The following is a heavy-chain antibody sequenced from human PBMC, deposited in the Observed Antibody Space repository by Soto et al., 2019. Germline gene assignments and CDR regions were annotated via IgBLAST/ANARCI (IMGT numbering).Heavy chain of an antibody. J-gene: IGHJ6*02. CDR3: ARDNSAGVVAARPLSGDYGMDV. CDR2: IIPIFGTA. Sequence: SVKVSFKASGGTFSSYAISWLRQAPGQGLEWMGGIIPIFGTANYAQKFQGRVTITADESTSTAYMELSSLRSEDTAVYYCARDNSAGVVAARPLSGDYGMDVWGQGTTVTVSS. CDR1: GGTFSSYA. D-gene: IGHD2-15*01. V-gene: IGHV1-69*13.